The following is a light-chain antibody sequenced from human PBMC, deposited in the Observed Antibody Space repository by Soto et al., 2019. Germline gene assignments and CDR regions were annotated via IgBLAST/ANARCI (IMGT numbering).Light chain of an antibody. CDR3: QQYNSYST. J-gene: IGKJ1*01. CDR2: DAS. Sequence: DIQMPQSPSTLSASVGDRVTLTCRASESITNWLAWYQQKPGKAPKLLIYDASNLESGVPSRFSGSRSGTEFTLTISSLQPDDFATYYCQQYNSYSTFGQGTKVEIK. V-gene: IGKV1-5*01. CDR1: ESITNW.